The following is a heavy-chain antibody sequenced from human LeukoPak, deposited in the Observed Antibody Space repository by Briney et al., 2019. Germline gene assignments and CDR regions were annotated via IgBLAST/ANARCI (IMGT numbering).Heavy chain of an antibody. CDR3: ARSGIVGMDKNWFDP. J-gene: IGHJ5*02. CDR1: GGSISSYY. D-gene: IGHD2-2*03. V-gene: IGHV4-4*07. Sequence: PSETLSLTCTVSGGSISSYYWSWIRQPAGKGLEWIGRIYTSGSTNYNPSLRSRVTMSVDTSKNQFSLKLNSVTAADTAVYYCARSGIVGMDKNWFDPWGQGTLVTASS. CDR2: IYTSGST.